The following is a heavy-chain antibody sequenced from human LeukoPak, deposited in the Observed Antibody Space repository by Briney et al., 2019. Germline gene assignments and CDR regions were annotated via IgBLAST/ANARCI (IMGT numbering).Heavy chain of an antibody. CDR3: AREEVPAAPGAYDAFDI. V-gene: IGHV4-59*12. CDR1: GDSIRNYY. D-gene: IGHD2-2*01. J-gene: IGHJ3*02. Sequence: SETLSLTCTVSGDSIRNYYWIWIRQPPGKGLEWIGYIYYSGSTNYNPSLKSRVTISVDTSKNQFSLKLSSVTAADTAVYYCAREEVPAAPGAYDAFDIWGQGTMVTVSS. CDR2: IYYSGST.